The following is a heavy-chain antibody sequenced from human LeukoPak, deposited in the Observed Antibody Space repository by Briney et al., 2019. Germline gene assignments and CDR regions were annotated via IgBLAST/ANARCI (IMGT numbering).Heavy chain of an antibody. V-gene: IGHV5-51*01. Sequence: GESLKISCEASGYNFATSWIAWVRQMPGRGLEWMGIIYPSDSDTRYSPSFQGQVTISADKSINTAYLQWTNLKASDSGIYFCARQAGQLVDYWGQGTQVIVSS. CDR2: IYPSDSDT. CDR3: ARQAGQLVDY. D-gene: IGHD6-13*01. CDR1: GYNFATSW. J-gene: IGHJ4*02.